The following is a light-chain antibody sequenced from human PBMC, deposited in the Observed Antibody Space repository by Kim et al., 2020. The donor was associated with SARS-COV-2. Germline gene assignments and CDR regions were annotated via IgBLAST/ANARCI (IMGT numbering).Light chain of an antibody. CDR2: GKN. CDR1: SLRNHY. CDR3: NSRDSSGNHLGV. J-gene: IGLJ1*01. V-gene: IGLV3-19*01. Sequence: SSELTQDPAVSVALGQTVRITCQGDSLRNHYASWYQQKPGQAPVLVIYGKNNRPSGIPDRFSGSSSGNTASMTITGAQAEDEADYYCNSRDSSGNHLGVFGTGTKVTVL.